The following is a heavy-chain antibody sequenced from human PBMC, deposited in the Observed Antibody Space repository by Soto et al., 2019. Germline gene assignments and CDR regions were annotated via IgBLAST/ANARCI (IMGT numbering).Heavy chain of an antibody. CDR3: ARLRFFGGDTCYPLDI. CDR1: GYRFTSQT. V-gene: IGHV1-3*01. D-gene: IGHD2-21*01. Sequence: QVQLVQSGAEVKKPGASVRVSCKASGYRFTSQTIHWVRQDPGQRPEWMGWIIVGSGNTRYSQNLQGRLTITRDTSANTVYMDLSSLRSEDTAVYYCARLRFFGGDTCYPLDIWGQGTNVIVSS. CDR2: IIVGSGNT. J-gene: IGHJ3*02.